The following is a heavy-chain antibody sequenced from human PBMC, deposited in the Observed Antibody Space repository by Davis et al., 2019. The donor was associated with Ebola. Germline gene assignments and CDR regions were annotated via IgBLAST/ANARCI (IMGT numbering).Heavy chain of an antibody. CDR2: ISYDGSNK. Sequence: PGGSLRLSCAASGFTFSSYGMHWVRQAPGKGLEWVAVISYDGSNKYYADSVKGRFTISRDNSKNTLYLQMNSLRAEDTAVYYCAKSALLGELSPLGYWGQGTLVTVSS. V-gene: IGHV3-30*18. J-gene: IGHJ4*02. CDR1: GFTFSSYG. D-gene: IGHD3-16*02. CDR3: AKSALLGELSPLGY.